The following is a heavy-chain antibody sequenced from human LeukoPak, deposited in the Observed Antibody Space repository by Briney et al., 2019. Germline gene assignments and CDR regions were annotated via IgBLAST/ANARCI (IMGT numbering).Heavy chain of an antibody. D-gene: IGHD2-21*01. Sequence: GGSLRLSCAASGFTFSSYAMSWVRQAPGKGLEWVSSISGGGGSTYHADSVRGRFTISRDNSKNTLYLQMNSLRAEDAAVYFCAKAPVTSCRGAYCYPFDSWGQGTLVTVSS. CDR2: ISGGGGST. CDR1: GFTFSSYA. CDR3: AKAPVTSCRGAYCYPFDS. V-gene: IGHV3-23*01. J-gene: IGHJ4*02.